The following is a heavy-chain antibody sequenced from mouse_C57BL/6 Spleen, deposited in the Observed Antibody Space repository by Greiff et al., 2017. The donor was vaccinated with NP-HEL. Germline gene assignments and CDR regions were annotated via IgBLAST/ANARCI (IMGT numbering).Heavy chain of an antibody. CDR1: GYAFSSSW. J-gene: IGHJ1*03. Sequence: VQRVESGSELVKPGASVKISCKASGYAFSSSWMNWVKQRPGKGLEWIGRIYPGDGDTNYNGKFKGKATLTADKSSSTAYMQLSSLTSEDSAVYFCARDDGYDWYFDVWGTGTTVTVSS. CDR2: IYPGDGDT. D-gene: IGHD2-2*01. CDR3: ARDDGYDWYFDV. V-gene: IGHV1-82*01.